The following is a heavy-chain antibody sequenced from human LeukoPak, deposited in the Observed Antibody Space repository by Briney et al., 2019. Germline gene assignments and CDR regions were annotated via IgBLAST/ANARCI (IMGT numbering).Heavy chain of an antibody. V-gene: IGHV4-4*07. CDR2: MYTSGDT. CDR1: GTYFSSFY. J-gene: IGHJ4*02. CDR3: ARGVTGDSYGFIFDY. Sequence: PSETLSLTCTVSGTYFSSFYWSGIRQPVGKGLEWIGRMYTSGDTNYNPSLKSRVSMSVDTSKNQFSLKLSSVTAADTAVYFCARGVTGDSYGFIFDYWGQETLVTVSS. D-gene: IGHD5-18*01.